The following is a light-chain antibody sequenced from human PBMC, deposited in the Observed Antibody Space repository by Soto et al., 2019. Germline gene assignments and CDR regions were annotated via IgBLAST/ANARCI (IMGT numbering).Light chain of an antibody. V-gene: IGLV2-14*01. CDR1: SSDFGGYNF. CDR3: SSYASRSIGL. Sequence: QSVLTQPASVSGSPGQSITISCTGASSDFGGYNFVSWYQQHPGKAPKLMIDDLSNRPSGVSNRFSGSKSGNTASLTISGLQAEDEADYYCSSYASRSIGLFGGGTKVTVL. J-gene: IGLJ2*01. CDR2: DLS.